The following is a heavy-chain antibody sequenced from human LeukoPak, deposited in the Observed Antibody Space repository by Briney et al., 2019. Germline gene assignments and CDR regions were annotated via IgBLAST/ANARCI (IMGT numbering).Heavy chain of an antibody. Sequence: KPSETLSLTCTVSGXSVSSGRYYWNWIRQPPGKGLEWIGNIHESGSTNYNPSLKSRVNMSVDTSKNQFSLKLTSVTAADTAVSYCARQAGWGYNSGAIDYWGQGTLVTVSS. J-gene: IGHJ4*02. V-gene: IGHV4-61*01. D-gene: IGHD5-18*01. CDR2: IHESGST. CDR3: ARQAGWGYNSGAIDY. CDR1: GXSVSSGRYY.